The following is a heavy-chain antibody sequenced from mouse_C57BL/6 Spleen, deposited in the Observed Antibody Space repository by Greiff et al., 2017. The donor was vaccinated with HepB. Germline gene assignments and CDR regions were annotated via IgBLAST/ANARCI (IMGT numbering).Heavy chain of an antibody. Sequence: VQLQQSGAELARPGASVKMSCKASGYTFTSYTMHWVKQRPGQGLEWIGYINPSSGSTKYNQKFKDKATLTADKSSSTAYMQLSSLTSEDSAVYYCARDGGTYYYGSSYGFAYWGQGTLVTVSA. V-gene: IGHV1-4*01. CDR2: INPSSGST. CDR1: GYTFTSYT. J-gene: IGHJ3*01. CDR3: ARDGGTYYYGSSYGFAY. D-gene: IGHD1-1*01.